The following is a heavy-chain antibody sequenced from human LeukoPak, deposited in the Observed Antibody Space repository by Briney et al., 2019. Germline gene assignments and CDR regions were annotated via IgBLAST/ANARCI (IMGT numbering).Heavy chain of an antibody. J-gene: IGHJ6*04. CDR1: GGSISSYY. Sequence: SETLSLTCTVSGGSISSYYWSWIRQPAGKGLEWIGRIYTSGSTNYNTSLKSRVTMSVDTSKNQFSQELSSVTAADTAVYYCARGGGWYLSRGYYYGMDVWGEGTTVTVSS. CDR2: IYTSGST. D-gene: IGHD4-23*01. CDR3: ARGGGWYLSRGYYYGMDV. V-gene: IGHV4-4*07.